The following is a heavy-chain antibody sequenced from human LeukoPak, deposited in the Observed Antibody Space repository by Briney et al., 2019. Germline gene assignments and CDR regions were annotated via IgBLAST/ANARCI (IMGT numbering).Heavy chain of an antibody. V-gene: IGHV4-34*01. Sequence: PSETLSLTCAVYGGSFSGYYWSWLRQPPGKGLEWIGEINHSGSTNYNPSLKSRVTISVDTSKNQFSLKLSSVTAADTAVYYCARAYYGSGSYYNPPAYWGQGTLVTVSS. J-gene: IGHJ4*02. D-gene: IGHD3-10*01. CDR1: GGSFSGYY. CDR3: ARAYYGSGSYYNPPAY. CDR2: INHSGST.